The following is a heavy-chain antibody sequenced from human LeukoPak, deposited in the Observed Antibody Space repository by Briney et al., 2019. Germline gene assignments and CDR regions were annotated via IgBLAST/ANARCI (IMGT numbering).Heavy chain of an antibody. D-gene: IGHD3-9*01. CDR1: GGSISSYY. Sequence: SETLSLTCTVSGGSISSYYWSWIRQPPGKGLEWIGYIYYSGSTNYNPSLKSRVTISVDTSKNQFSLKLSSVTAADTAVYYCARLTYYDIFTGYLMTYYFDYWGQGTLVTVSS. V-gene: IGHV4-59*01. J-gene: IGHJ4*02. CDR3: ARLTYYDIFTGYLMTYYFDY. CDR2: IYYSGST.